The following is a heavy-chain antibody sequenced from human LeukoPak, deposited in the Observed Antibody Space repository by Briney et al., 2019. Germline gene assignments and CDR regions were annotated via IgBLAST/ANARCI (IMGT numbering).Heavy chain of an antibody. J-gene: IGHJ4*02. Sequence: KPSETLSLTCTVSGGSLSSHFWSWIRKPPGKGLELIGHIYYTGTTYYNPSLNSRVTISLDTSRNQFSLRLTSVTAADTAVYYCARFSSGCSTASCYLTYWGQGTLVTVSS. D-gene: IGHD2-2*01. CDR2: IYYTGTT. CDR3: ARFSSGCSTASCYLTY. V-gene: IGHV4-59*11. CDR1: GGSLSSHF.